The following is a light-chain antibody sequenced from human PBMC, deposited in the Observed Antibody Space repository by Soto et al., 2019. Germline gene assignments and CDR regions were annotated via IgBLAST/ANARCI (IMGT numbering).Light chain of an antibody. V-gene: IGKV1-12*01. CDR2: AAS. J-gene: IGKJ1*01. Sequence: DIQMTQSPSSLSASIGDRVTITCRASQDIGVRLAWFQQKPGKAPQYLIQAASTLQSDVPSRFSGSGSGTEFILTINSLQPEDVASYYCLQVKSFPRTFGQGTKVEIK. CDR3: LQVKSFPRT. CDR1: QDIGVR.